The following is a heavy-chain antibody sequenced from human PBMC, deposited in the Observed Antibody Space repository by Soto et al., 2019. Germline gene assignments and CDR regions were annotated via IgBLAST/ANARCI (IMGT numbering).Heavy chain of an antibody. Sequence: GASVKVSCKASGFTFTSSAVQWVRQARGQRLEWIGWIVVGSGNTNYAQKFQERVTITRDMSTSTAYMELSSLRSEDTAVYYCAAALYGSSGYSVDAFDIWGQGTMVTVSS. V-gene: IGHV1-58*01. J-gene: IGHJ3*02. CDR2: IVVGSGNT. CDR1: GFTFTSSA. D-gene: IGHD3-22*01. CDR3: AAALYGSSGYSVDAFDI.